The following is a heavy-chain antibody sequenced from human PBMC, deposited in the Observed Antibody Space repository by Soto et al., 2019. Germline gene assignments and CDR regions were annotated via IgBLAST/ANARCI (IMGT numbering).Heavy chain of an antibody. Sequence: QVQLVESGGGVVQPGKSLRLSCAASGFTFSSYAMHWVRQAPGKGLEWVALISYDGSTKYYPDSVKGRLTISRHNSKNTVYLQMISLRGEDTAVYYCAKVPVAYGTNPGDYYNMDVWGQGTTVTVSS. CDR3: AKVPVAYGTNPGDYYNMDV. J-gene: IGHJ6*02. V-gene: IGHV3-30*18. CDR1: GFTFSSYA. D-gene: IGHD2-8*01. CDR2: ISYDGSTK.